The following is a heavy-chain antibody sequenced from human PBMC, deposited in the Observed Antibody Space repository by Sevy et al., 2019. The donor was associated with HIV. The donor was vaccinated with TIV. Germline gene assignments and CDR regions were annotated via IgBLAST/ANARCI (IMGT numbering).Heavy chain of an antibody. D-gene: IGHD6-13*01. V-gene: IGHV1-8*01. Sequence: ASVKVSCKASGYTFTSYDINWVRQATGQGLEWMGWMNPNSGNTGYAQKFQGRVTMTRNTSISTAYMELSSLRSEDTAVYYCARRSIAAAGTSYYYYGMDVWGQGTTVTVSS. CDR1: GYTFTSYD. J-gene: IGHJ6*02. CDR2: MNPNSGNT. CDR3: ARRSIAAAGTSYYYYGMDV.